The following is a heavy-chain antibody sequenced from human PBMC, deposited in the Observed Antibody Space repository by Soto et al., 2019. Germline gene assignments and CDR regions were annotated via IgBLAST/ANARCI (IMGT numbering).Heavy chain of an antibody. CDR1: GFTFSSYA. CDR3: ANGGGYCSSTSCSTFDY. D-gene: IGHD2-2*01. Sequence: GGSLRLSCAASGFTFSSYAMSWVRQAPGKGLEWVSAISGSGGSTYYADSVKGRFTISRDNSKNTLYLQMNSLRAEDKAVYYCANGGGYCSSTSCSTFDYWGQGTLVTVSS. CDR2: ISGSGGST. V-gene: IGHV3-23*01. J-gene: IGHJ4*02.